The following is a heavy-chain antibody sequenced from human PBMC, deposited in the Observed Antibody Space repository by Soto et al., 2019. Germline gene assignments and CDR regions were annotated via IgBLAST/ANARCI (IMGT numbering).Heavy chain of an antibody. CDR1: GGSISSYY. J-gene: IGHJ6*02. Sequence: SETLSLTCTVSGGSISSYYLSWIRQPPGKGLEWIGYIYYSGSTNYNPSLKSRVTISVDTSKNQFSLKLSSVTAADTAVYYCARVMSTPAARGDRYYYGMDVWGQGTTVTVSS. V-gene: IGHV4-59*01. CDR2: IYYSGST. CDR3: ARVMSTPAARGDRYYYGMDV. D-gene: IGHD2-2*01.